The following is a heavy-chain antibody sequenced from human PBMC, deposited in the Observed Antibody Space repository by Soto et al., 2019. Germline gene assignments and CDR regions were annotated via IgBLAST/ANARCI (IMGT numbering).Heavy chain of an antibody. CDR3: ARDREVGATGPIDY. J-gene: IGHJ4*02. CDR2: ISYDGSNK. Sequence: PGGSLRLSCEASGFTFRNYVMHWVRQAPGKGLEWVAVISYDGSNKYHADSVKGRFTISRDNSKNTLYLQMNSLKTDDTAIYYCARDREVGATGPIDYWGQGTLVTVSS. D-gene: IGHD1-26*01. CDR1: GFTFRNYV. V-gene: IGHV3-30-3*01.